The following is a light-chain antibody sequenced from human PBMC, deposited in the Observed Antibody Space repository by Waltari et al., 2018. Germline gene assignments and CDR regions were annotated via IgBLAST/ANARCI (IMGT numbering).Light chain of an antibody. CDR1: QSISGW. CDR3: QQYNSAPWT. J-gene: IGKJ1*01. CDR2: KTS. V-gene: IGKV1-5*01. Sequence: DIQMTQSLPSLSASVSDKATITCQASQSISGWLAWYQQKPGKAPKPLIYKTSSLESGVPSRFSGSGSGTDFTLTISSLQPEDFATYYCQQYNSAPWTFGQGTKVEIK.